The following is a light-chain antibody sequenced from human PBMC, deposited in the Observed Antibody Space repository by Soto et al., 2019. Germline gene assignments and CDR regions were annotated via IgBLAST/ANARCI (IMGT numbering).Light chain of an antibody. CDR1: STDIGGYKV. CDR3: SSYAGSNMGV. V-gene: IGLV2-8*01. Sequence: QSVLTQPPSASGSPGQSVTISCTGTSTDIGGYKVVSWYQQHPGKAPKLIIYEVSQRPSGVPDRFSASKSGDTASLTVSGLRAEDEADYYCSSYAGSNMGVFGSGTKVTVL. CDR2: EVS. J-gene: IGLJ1*01.